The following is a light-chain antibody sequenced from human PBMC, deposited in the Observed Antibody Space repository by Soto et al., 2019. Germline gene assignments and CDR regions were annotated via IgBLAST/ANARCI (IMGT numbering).Light chain of an antibody. CDR2: DAS. CDR1: QSVSSY. V-gene: IGKV3-11*01. Sequence: EIVLTQSPATLSLSPGERATLSFRASQSVSSYLDWYQQKPCQAPRLLIYDASNSATGIPARFSGSRSVTEFTITISSLEPADFAVYYCRQSSNWPPKYTFGQGTKLEIK. J-gene: IGKJ2*01. CDR3: RQSSNWPPKYT.